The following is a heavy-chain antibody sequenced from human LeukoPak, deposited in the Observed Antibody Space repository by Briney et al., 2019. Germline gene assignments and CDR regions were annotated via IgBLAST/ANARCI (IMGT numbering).Heavy chain of an antibody. V-gene: IGHV1-8*01. D-gene: IGHD2-15*01. J-gene: IGHJ3*02. Sequence: ASVTVSCKASGYTFTSYDINWVRQATGQGLEWMGWMNPNSGNTGYAQKFQGRVTMTRNTSISTAYMELSSLRSEDTAVYYCARRKYCSGGSCYAGAFDIWGQGTMVTVSS. CDR3: ARRKYCSGGSCYAGAFDI. CDR2: MNPNSGNT. CDR1: GYTFTSYD.